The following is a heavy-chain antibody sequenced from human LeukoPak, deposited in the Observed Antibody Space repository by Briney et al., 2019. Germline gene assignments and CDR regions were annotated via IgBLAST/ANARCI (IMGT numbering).Heavy chain of an antibody. CDR3: AKSAAYSTNWYNVEYFQQ. Sequence: PGVSLRLSCAASGITFNSSAMTLLRQAPGNAREWVSGISKGGASTYYAESVKGRFTISRENSETRLYLQMNSLRAEDAAVYYCAKSAAYSTNWYNVEYFQQWGQGTLVTVSS. D-gene: IGHD6-13*01. CDR1: GITFNSSA. J-gene: IGHJ1*01. CDR2: ISKGGAST. V-gene: IGHV3-23*01.